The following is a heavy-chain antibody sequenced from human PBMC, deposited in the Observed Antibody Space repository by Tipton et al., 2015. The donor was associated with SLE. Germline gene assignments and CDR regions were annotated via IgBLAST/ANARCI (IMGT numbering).Heavy chain of an antibody. V-gene: IGHV3-48*01. CDR3: VRDSETRTPYYYGMDV. J-gene: IGHJ6*02. D-gene: IGHD4-23*01. CDR2: ISSRFDSNS. CDR1: GFTFGDYS. Sequence: QLVQSGGGVVQPGRSLRLSCAASGFTFGDYSMNWVRQAPGKGLEWVPFISSRFDSNSFYADSVKGRFTISRDNAKNSLYLQMSSLRVEDTGVYYCVRDSETRTPYYYGMDVWGQGTTVTVSS.